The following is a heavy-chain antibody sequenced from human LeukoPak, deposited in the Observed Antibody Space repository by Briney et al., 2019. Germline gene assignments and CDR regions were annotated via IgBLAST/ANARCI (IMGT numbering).Heavy chain of an antibody. CDR1: GDSVSNNRAA. J-gene: IGHJ5*02. V-gene: IGHV6-1*01. CDR3: TRDATRTGWFDP. Sequence: SQTLSLTCAISGDSVSNNRAAWNWIRQSPSRGLEWLGRTYYKSRWDNDYAAPVKSRITISPDTSKNQFSLQLNYVTPEDTAVYYCTRDATRTGWFDPWGQGTLVTVSS. CDR2: TYYKSRWDN. D-gene: IGHD1-14*01.